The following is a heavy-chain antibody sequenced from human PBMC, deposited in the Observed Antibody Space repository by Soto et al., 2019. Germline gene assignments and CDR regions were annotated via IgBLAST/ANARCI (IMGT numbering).Heavy chain of an antibody. CDR3: VRDSGAKLSSS. J-gene: IGHJ4*02. Sequence: SEKVSWKASGGTFSSYRINWVRQAPGQGLEWVGGTVPIYRTADYAQKFQGRVTITADESARTSYMELRSLMSQDTAVYYCVRDSGAKLSSSWGQGTLVTVSS. D-gene: IGHD6-13*01. V-gene: IGHV1-69*13. CDR1: GGTFSSYR. CDR2: TVPIYRTA.